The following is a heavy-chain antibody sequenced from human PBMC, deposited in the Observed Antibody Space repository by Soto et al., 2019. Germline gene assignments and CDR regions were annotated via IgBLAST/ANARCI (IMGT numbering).Heavy chain of an antibody. D-gene: IGHD3-10*01. CDR1: GFTSSSYW. V-gene: IGHV3-74*01. CDR3: AKVRYYYNVVDNFSPNAFIT. J-gene: IGHJ3*02. CDR2: ISNDGSST. Sequence: EVQLVESGGGLVQPGGSLRLSCAASGFTSSSYWIHWVRQAPGKGLVWVSRISNDGSSTNYADSVKGRFTISRDNAKNTVYLQMNSLRAEDTAVYYFAKVRYYYNVVDNFSPNAFITWAKGTMATV.